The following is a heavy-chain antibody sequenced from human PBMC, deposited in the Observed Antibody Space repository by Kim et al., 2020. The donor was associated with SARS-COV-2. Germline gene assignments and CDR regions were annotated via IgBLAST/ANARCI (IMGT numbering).Heavy chain of an antibody. CDR1: GFTFSSYS. CDR3: ANWGSGSQYPGDYYYYGMDV. V-gene: IGHV3-21*01. Sequence: GGSLRLSCAASGFTFSSYSMNWVRQAPGKGLEWVSSISSSSSYIYYADSVKGRFTISRDNAKNSLYLQMNSLRAEDTAVYYCANWGSGSQYPGDYYYYGMDVWGQGTTVTVSS. J-gene: IGHJ6*02. CDR2: ISSSSSYI. D-gene: IGHD3-10*01.